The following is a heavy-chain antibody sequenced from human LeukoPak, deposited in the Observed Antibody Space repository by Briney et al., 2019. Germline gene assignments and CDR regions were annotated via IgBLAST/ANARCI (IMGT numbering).Heavy chain of an antibody. D-gene: IGHD2-2*02. V-gene: IGHV3-23*01. CDR3: AKDNRPAAILGFDY. J-gene: IGHJ4*02. CDR1: GFTSGSYT. Sequence: QPGGSLSFSCAASGFTSGSYTMCVRRLAPGKGLGWVSTFSGSGGSTYYADSVKGRFTISRDNSKNTLYLQMNSLRAEDTAVYYCAKDNRPAAILGFDYWGQGTLVTVSS. CDR2: FSGSGGST.